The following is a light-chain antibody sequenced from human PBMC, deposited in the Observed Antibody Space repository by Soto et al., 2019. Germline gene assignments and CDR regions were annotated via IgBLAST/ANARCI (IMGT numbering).Light chain of an antibody. Sequence: QSALTQPASVSGSPEQSITISCAGTSSDVGSYNYVSWYQQHPGKAPKLMIYQVSDRPSGVSNRFSGSKSGNTASLTISGRQAEDEAYYYCSAYTGSTTAVVFGGGTKVTVL. V-gene: IGLV2-14*01. CDR3: SAYTGSTTAVV. J-gene: IGLJ2*01. CDR2: QVS. CDR1: SSDVGSYNY.